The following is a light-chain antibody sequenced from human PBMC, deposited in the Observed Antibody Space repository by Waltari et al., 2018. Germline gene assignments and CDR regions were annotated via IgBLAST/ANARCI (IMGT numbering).Light chain of an antibody. CDR2: KNN. J-gene: IGLJ2*01. CDR1: SSNIEINY. CDR3: ATWDASLGVL. Sequence: QSVLTQPPSTSGTPGQRVTISCSGSSSNIEINYVYWYQHLPGTTPNLLIHKNNHRPSGGPDRVSGSKSGTSASLAISGLRSEDEADYYCATWDASLGVLFGGGTKLTVL. V-gene: IGLV1-47*01.